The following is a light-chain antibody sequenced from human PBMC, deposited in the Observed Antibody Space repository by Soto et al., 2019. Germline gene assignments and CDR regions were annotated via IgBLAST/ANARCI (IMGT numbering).Light chain of an antibody. CDR1: SGHSSYA. J-gene: IGLJ3*02. V-gene: IGLV4-69*01. CDR2: LNSDGSH. Sequence: QLVLTQSPSASASLGASVKLTCTLSSGHSSYAIAWHQQQPEKGPRHLMKLNSDGSHSKGDGIPARFSGSSSGAERYLTISSLQSEDEADYYCQTWGTGIQVFGGGTKLTVL. CDR3: QTWGTGIQV.